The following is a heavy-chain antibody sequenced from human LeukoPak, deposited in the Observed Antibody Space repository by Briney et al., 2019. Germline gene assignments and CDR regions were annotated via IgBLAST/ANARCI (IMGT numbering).Heavy chain of an antibody. J-gene: IGHJ4*02. D-gene: IGHD3-3*01. V-gene: IGHV3-21*01. Sequence: GGSLRLSCAASGFTFSSYSMNWVRQAPGKGLEWVSSISSSSSYIYYADSVKGRFTISRDSAKNSLYLQMNSLRAEDTAVYYCARDFVVDDFWSGFCYFDYWGQGTLVTVSS. CDR3: ARDFVVDDFWSGFCYFDY. CDR1: GFTFSSYS. CDR2: ISSSSSYI.